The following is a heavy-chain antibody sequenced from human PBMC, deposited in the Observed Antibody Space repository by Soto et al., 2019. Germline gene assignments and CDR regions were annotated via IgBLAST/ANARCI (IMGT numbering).Heavy chain of an antibody. CDR1: GFSLTTNGMC. J-gene: IGHJ5*02. D-gene: IGHD3-22*01. CDR2: IDWDDNT. CDR3: ARIPCGNYYTENFFDP. V-gene: IGHV2-70*01. Sequence: SGPTLVNPTQTLTLTCTFSGFSLTTNGMCLSWIRQPPGKALEWLALIDWDDNTYYSTSLNNRLTLSKDTSKNQVVLLVRHMGPVDTATYYCARIPCGNYYTENFFDPWGQGIPVTVSS.